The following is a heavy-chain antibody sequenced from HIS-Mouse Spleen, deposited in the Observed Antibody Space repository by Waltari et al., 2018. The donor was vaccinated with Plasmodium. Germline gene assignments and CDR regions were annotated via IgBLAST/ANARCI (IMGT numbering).Heavy chain of an antibody. V-gene: IGHV4-34*01. CDR2: INHSGST. CDR3: ASSGSGSYSY. CDR1: GGSFSGYY. J-gene: IGHJ4*02. Sequence: QVQLQQWGAGLLKPSETLSLTCAVYGGSFSGYYWSWIRQPPGKGLEWIGEINHSGSTNSHPSLKSRVTISVDTSKNQFSLKLSSLTAADTAVYYCASSGSGSYSYWGQGTLVTVSS. D-gene: IGHD3-10*01.